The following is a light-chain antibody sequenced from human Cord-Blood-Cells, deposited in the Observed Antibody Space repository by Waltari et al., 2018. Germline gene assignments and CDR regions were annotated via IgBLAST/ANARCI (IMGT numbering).Light chain of an antibody. CDR1: SSDVGGSNL. V-gene: IGLV2-23*03. CDR2: EGS. Sequence: QSALTQPASVSGSPGQSITISSTGTSSDVGGSNLVTLYQQHPGKAPKLMIYEGSKRPSGVSNRFSGSKSGNTASLTISGLQAEDEADYYCCSYAGSSTFVVFGGGTKLTVL. CDR3: CSYAGSSTFVV. J-gene: IGLJ2*01.